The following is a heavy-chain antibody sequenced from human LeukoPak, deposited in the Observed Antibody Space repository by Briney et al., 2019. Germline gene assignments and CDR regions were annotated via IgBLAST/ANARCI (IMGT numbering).Heavy chain of an antibody. CDR2: INWNGGST. CDR3: AVLHYYAMDV. D-gene: IGHD2-8*01. V-gene: IGHV3-20*04. J-gene: IGHJ6*02. Sequence: GGSLRLSCAASGFTFDDYGMSWVRQAPGKGLEWVSGINWNGGSTGYADSVKGRFTISRDNAKNSLYLQMNSLRGEDAALYYCAVLHYYAMDVWGQGTTVTVSS. CDR1: GFTFDDYG.